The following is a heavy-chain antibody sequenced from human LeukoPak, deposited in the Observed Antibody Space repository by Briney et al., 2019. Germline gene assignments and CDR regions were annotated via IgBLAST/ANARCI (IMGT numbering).Heavy chain of an antibody. D-gene: IGHD2-2*01. Sequence: SETLSLTCAVYGGSFSGYYWSWIRQPPGKGLEGIGEINHSGSTNYNPSLKSRVTISVDTSKNQFSLKLSSVTAADTAVYYCARCSSTSCYGRFDHWGQGTLVTVSS. CDR1: GGSFSGYY. J-gene: IGHJ5*02. CDR2: INHSGST. CDR3: ARCSSTSCYGRFDH. V-gene: IGHV4-34*01.